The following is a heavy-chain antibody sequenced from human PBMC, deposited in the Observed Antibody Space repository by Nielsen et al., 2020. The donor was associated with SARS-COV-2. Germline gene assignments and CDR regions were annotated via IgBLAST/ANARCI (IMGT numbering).Heavy chain of an antibody. D-gene: IGHD6-13*01. CDR3: AREMDGSSWTLYGMDV. V-gene: IGHV3-33*01. CDR1: GFTFSNYG. Sequence: GGSLRLSCVVSGFTFSNYGMHWVRQAPGKGLEWVALIYYDGSNQHYADSVKGRFTISRDNSKNTLYLQMNSLRAEDTAVYYCAREMDGSSWTLYGMDVWGQGTTVTVSS. J-gene: IGHJ6*02. CDR2: IYYDGSNQ.